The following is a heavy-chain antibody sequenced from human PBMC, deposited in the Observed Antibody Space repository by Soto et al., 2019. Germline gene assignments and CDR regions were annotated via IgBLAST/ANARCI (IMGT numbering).Heavy chain of an antibody. V-gene: IGHV1-3*01. CDR3: ARDYDISGYPRYYFDY. J-gene: IGHJ4*02. Sequence: ASVKVSCKASGYTFTSYAMHWVRQAPGQRLEWMGWINAGNGNTKYSQKFQGRVTITRDTSASTAYMELSSLRSEDTAVYYCARDYDISGYPRYYFDYWGQGTLVTVSS. D-gene: IGHD3-22*01. CDR2: INAGNGNT. CDR1: GYTFTSYA.